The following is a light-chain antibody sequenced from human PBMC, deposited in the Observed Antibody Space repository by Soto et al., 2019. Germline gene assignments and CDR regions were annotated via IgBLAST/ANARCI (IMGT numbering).Light chain of an antibody. Sequence: QSALTQPRSVSGSPGHSVTISCTGTSSDVGGYSYVSWFQQYPGKVPKLIIYEVNDRPSGVSNRFSASKSGNTASLTISGLQAEDEADYYCSSYTRQSTYVFGTGTKLTVL. CDR2: EVN. J-gene: IGLJ1*01. V-gene: IGLV2-14*03. CDR1: SSDVGGYSY. CDR3: SSYTRQSTYV.